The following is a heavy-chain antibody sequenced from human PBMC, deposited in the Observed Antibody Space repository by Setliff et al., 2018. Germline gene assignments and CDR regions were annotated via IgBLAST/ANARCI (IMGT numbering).Heavy chain of an antibody. CDR3: ARSGDYGSGRLSP. CDR1: GGSISSGGYY. Sequence: PSETLSLTCTVSGGSISSGGYYWSWIRQHPGKGPEWIGYIYYSGSTYYNPSLKSRVTISVDTSKNQFSLKLTSVTAADTAVYYCARSGDYGSGRLSPWGQGTLVTVSS. J-gene: IGHJ5*02. V-gene: IGHV4-31*03. CDR2: IYYSGST. D-gene: IGHD3-10*01.